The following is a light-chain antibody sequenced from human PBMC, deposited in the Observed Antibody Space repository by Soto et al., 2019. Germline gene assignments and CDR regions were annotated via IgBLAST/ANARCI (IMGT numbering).Light chain of an antibody. Sequence: QSVLTQPPSASGTPGQRVTISCSGGSSNIGTYYAYWYRQLPGTAPKLVIYANSQRPSGVPDRLFGSKSGTSASLAISGVRSEDDADYYCATWYYSLRAVLFGGGTKLTVL. J-gene: IGLJ2*01. CDR2: ANS. CDR3: ATWYYSLRAVL. V-gene: IGLV1-47*01. CDR1: SSNIGTYY.